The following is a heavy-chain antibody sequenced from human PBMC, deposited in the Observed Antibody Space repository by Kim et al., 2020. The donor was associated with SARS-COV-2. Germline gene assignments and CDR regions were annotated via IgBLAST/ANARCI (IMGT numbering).Heavy chain of an antibody. J-gene: IGHJ4*02. D-gene: IGHD3-22*01. V-gene: IGHV3-23*03. CDR3: ARPASGYSFDY. Sequence: TDYAAAVKGRFTISRDESKRTLYLQMNSLGAEDTGIYYCARPASGYSFDYWGQGTLVTVSS. CDR2: T.